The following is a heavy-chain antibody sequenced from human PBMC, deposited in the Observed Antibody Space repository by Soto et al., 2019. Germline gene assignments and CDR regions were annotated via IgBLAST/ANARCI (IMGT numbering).Heavy chain of an antibody. J-gene: IGHJ6*02. V-gene: IGHV3-7*01. CDR1: GFAFSRYW. D-gene: IGHD6-13*01. CDR3: VRGTSSWYFYYYGMDA. Sequence: GGALRLCFVASGFAFSRYWLPLLRQAPGKGLEWVANIKQDGSEKYYVDSVKGRFTISRDNAENSLYLQMSSLRVEDTAVYYCVRGTSSWYFYYYGMDAWGPGT. CDR2: IKQDGSEK.